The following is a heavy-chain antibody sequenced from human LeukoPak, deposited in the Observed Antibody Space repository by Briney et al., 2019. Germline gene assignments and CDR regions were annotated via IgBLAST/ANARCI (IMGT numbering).Heavy chain of an antibody. CDR2: IRERNPSP. CDR1: GFSLSGEA. J-gene: IGHJ4*02. CDR3: AKDYGGNSVSGSYFDY. Sequence: GGSLRLSCAASGFSLSGEAVTWVRQAPGRGLEWVSSIRERNPSPTYADSVKGRFTLSRDTSSSTLFLQMNSLRAEDTAVYYCAKDYGGNSVSGSYFDYWGQGTLVTVSS. V-gene: IGHV3-23*01. D-gene: IGHD4-23*01.